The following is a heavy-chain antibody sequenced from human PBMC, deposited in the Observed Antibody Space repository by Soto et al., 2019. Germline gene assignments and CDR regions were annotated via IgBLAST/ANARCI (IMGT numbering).Heavy chain of an antibody. CDR2: ISHSGMT. CDR1: GWSFSVYS. CDR3: ARENHPWAAIPVRKLKTTWWFDP. D-gene: IGHD4-17*01. Sequence: SEARSRTGAVYGWSFSVYSWNWIRQPPGKGLEWIGEISHSGMTDYDWSCESRVSMSVDSSKNQFSLNLNSVTAADTAVYYCARENHPWAAIPVRKLKTTWWFDPWGQGTLVTASS. V-gene: IGHV4-34*01. J-gene: IGHJ5*02.